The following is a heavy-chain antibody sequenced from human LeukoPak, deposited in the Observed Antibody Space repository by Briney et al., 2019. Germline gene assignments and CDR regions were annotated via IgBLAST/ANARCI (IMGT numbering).Heavy chain of an antibody. V-gene: IGHV1-69*05. J-gene: IGHJ6*03. Sequence: SVKVSCKASGGTFSSYAISWVRQAPGQGLEWMGRIIPIFGTANYAQKFQGRVTITTDESTSTAYMELSSLRSEDTAVYYCATALNYYYYMDVWGKGTTVTVSS. CDR3: ATALNYYYYMDV. CDR2: IIPIFGTA. CDR1: GGTFSSYA.